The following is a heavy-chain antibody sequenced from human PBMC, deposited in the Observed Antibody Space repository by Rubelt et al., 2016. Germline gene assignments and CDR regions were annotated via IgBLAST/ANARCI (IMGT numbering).Heavy chain of an antibody. Sequence: QVQLVQSGAEVKKPGASVKVSCKASGYTFTSYGISWVRQAPGQGLEWMGWINPNSGGTNYAQKFQGRVTMTRETSISTAYMELSRLRSDDTAVYYCARDYSGYDYWGQGTLVTVSS. CDR3: ARDYSGYDY. J-gene: IGHJ4*02. V-gene: IGHV1-2*02. D-gene: IGHD5-12*01. CDR2: INPNSGGT. CDR1: GYTFTSYG.